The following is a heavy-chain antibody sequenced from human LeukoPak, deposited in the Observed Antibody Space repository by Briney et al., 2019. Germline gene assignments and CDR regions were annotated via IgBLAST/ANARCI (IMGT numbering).Heavy chain of an antibody. V-gene: IGHV1-2*02. CDR1: GYAFIDYP. D-gene: IGHD1-26*01. J-gene: IGHJ4*02. CDR3: VSGSSSDY. CDR2: INPYTGDT. Sequence: GASVKVSCKTSGYAFIDYPIHWVRQAPGLGLQCVGWINPYTGDTTYAQEFQGRVTMTRDTSISTAYMELSRLRSDDTAVYFCVSGSSSDYWGQGTLVTVSS.